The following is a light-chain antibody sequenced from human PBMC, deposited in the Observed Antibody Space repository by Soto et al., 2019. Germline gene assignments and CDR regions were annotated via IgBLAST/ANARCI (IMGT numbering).Light chain of an antibody. CDR3: QQANSFPRT. CDR1: QGISSW. J-gene: IGKJ1*01. Sequence: DIQMTQSPSSVSASVGDRVTITCRASQGISSWLVWYQQKPGKAPKLLIYAASSLPSGVPSRFSGSGSGTDFTLPISSLQPEDFATYYCQQANSFPRTFGQGTTVEIK. V-gene: IGKV1-12*01. CDR2: AAS.